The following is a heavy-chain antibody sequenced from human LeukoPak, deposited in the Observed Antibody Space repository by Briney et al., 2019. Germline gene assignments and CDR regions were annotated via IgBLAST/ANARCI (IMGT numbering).Heavy chain of an antibody. CDR1: GLTFSNYW. CDR3: AKVTGSGWTIGGDIDY. J-gene: IGHJ4*02. V-gene: IGHV3-7*01. CDR2: VKQDGSER. Sequence: GRSLRLSCAVSGLTFSNYWMTWVRQAPGKGLEWVANVKQDGSERYYVDSVKGRFTVSTDKAKKSLYLQMDSLRAEDTAVYYCAKVTGSGWTIGGDIDYWGQGTLVTVSS. D-gene: IGHD6-19*01.